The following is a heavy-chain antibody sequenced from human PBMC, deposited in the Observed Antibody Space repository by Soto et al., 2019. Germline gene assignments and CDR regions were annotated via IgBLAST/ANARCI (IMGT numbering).Heavy chain of an antibody. CDR2: IIPTFGTT. CDR3: AGAADSNWYNWLDP. V-gene: IGHV1-69*01. Sequence: QVQLVQSGAEVKKPGSSETVSCKATGGNFSSNGIRWVRQAPGQGLEFMGGIIPTFGTTNYAHKFRGRVTITADESTGTAYMEWSSLRSDDTAVSYCAGAADSNWYNWLDPGGQGTLVTFSS. D-gene: IGHD3-16*01. CDR1: GGNFSSNG. J-gene: IGHJ5*02.